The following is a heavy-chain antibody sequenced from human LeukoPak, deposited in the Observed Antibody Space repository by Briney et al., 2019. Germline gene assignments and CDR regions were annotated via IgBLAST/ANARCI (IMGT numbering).Heavy chain of an antibody. CDR2: IDNSGSA. J-gene: IGHJ5*02. V-gene: IGHV4-31*03. D-gene: IGHD6-25*01. CDR1: GGSISRRGYY. CDR3: ASDLAGHNP. Sequence: PSQTLSLTCTVSGGSISRRGYYCSLIRQHPGKGLEWIGYIDNSGSAYYNPSFKSRVTISVDTSQNQFSLKLSSVTAADTAVYYCASDLAGHNPWGQGTLVIVSS.